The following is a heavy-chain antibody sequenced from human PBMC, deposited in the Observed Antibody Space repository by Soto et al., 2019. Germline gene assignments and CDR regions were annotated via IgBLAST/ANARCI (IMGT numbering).Heavy chain of an antibody. CDR1: GGSLSSGGYY. V-gene: IGHV4-31*03. Sequence: QVQLQESGPGLVKPSQTLSLTCTVSGGSLSSGGYYWSWIRQHPGKGLEWIGYIYYSGSTYYNPSLKSRVTISVYTYKNQFYLKLSSVTAADTAVYYCERETSSDRRVNYYGMDVWGQGTTVTVAS. CDR2: IYYSGST. J-gene: IGHJ6*02. CDR3: ERETSSDRRVNYYGMDV. D-gene: IGHD2-2*01.